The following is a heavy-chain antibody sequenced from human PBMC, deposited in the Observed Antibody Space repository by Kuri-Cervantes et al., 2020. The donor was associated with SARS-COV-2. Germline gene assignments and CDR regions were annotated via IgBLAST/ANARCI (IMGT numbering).Heavy chain of an antibody. Sequence: ASVKVSCKASGYTFTSYGISWVRQAPGQGLEWMGWISAYNGNTNYAQKLQGRVTMTTDTSTSTAYMELRSLRSDDTAVYYCARAPSPGIAVAGTLGDYYYYYGMDVWGQGTTVTVSS. D-gene: IGHD6-19*01. CDR3: ARAPSPGIAVAGTLGDYYYYYGMDV. J-gene: IGHJ6*02. CDR1: GYTFTSYG. CDR2: ISAYNGNT. V-gene: IGHV1-18*01.